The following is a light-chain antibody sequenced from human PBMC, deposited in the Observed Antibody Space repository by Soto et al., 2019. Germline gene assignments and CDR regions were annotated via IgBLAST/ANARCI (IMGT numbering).Light chain of an antibody. CDR3: QQLNSYSALT. J-gene: IGKJ4*01. V-gene: IGKV1-9*01. CDR2: AAS. CDR1: QGISSY. Sequence: DIQLTQSPSFLSASVGDRVTITCRASQGISSYLAWYQQKPGKAPKLLIYAASTLQSGVPSRFSGSGSGTEFTLTISSLQPEDFATEDCQQLNSYSALTFSGGTKVEIK.